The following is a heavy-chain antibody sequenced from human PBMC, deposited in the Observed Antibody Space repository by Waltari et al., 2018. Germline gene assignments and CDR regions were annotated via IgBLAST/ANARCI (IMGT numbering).Heavy chain of an antibody. CDR3: ARGGLYGQQLLESAFEI. CDR2: TIPMFGTA. V-gene: IGHV1-69*05. D-gene: IGHD6-13*01. Sequence: QVQLVQSGAELKKPGSSVKVSCKVSGGSFSTHAITWVRQATGQGLEWMGGTIPMFGTANYAQKIQDRVTINTDESMTTAYMHLSSLTSDDTAVYYCARGGLYGQQLLESAFEIWGQGTKVTVSS. J-gene: IGHJ3*02. CDR1: GGSFSTHA.